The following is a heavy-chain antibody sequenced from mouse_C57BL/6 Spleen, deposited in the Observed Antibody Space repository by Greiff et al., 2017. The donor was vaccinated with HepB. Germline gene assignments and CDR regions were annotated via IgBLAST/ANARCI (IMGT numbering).Heavy chain of an antibody. CDR2: ISSGGSYT. CDR3: ARAKGDDGYYYAMDY. CDR1: GFTFSSYG. V-gene: IGHV5-6*01. J-gene: IGHJ4*01. Sequence: EVQLVESGGDLVKPGGSLKLSCAASGFTFSSYGMSWVRQTPDKRLEWVATISSGGSYTYYPDSVKGRFTISRDNAKNTLYRQMSSLKSEDTAMYYCARAKGDDGYYYAMDYWGQGTSVTVSS. D-gene: IGHD2-3*01.